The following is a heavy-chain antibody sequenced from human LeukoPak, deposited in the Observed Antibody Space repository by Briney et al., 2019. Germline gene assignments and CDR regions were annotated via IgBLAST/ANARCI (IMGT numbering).Heavy chain of an antibody. Sequence: PGGSLRLSCEASGFTFAACAMNWVRQSPGKGLEWVAIIKQDGSEKYYVDSVKGRFTISRDNAKNSVYLQMNSLRAEDTAVYYCARGNGFVIDYWGQGTLVTVSS. D-gene: IGHD2-8*01. CDR3: ARGNGFVIDY. V-gene: IGHV3-7*01. CDR2: IKQDGSEK. CDR1: GFTFAACA. J-gene: IGHJ4*02.